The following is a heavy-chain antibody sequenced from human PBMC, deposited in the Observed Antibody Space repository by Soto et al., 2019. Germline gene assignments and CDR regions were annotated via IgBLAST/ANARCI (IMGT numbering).Heavy chain of an antibody. CDR3: ARDLLLSEEEGIDC. Sequence: QVQLVQSGAEVKKPGASVKVSCKASGYTFTNYYLHWVRQAPGQGLEWMAIFNPSSGGSTYAQKFQGRVTMTRDTSTSTAYLELSSLRSEDTAVYYCARDLLLSEEEGIDCWGQGTLVTVSS. CDR2: FNPSSGGS. V-gene: IGHV1-46*01. D-gene: IGHD3-3*01. CDR1: GYTFTNYY. J-gene: IGHJ4*02.